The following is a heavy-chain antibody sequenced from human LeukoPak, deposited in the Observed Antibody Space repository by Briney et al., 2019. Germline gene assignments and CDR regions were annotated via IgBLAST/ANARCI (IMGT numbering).Heavy chain of an antibody. V-gene: IGHV4-30-2*01. J-gene: IGHJ6*02. D-gene: IGHD3-10*01. Sequence: SETLSLTCAVTGGSITSGPYSWSWVRQPPGKGLEWIGYIFHSGTTYYSPSLKSRVTISVDGSRNQFSLRLTSVTAADTAVYYCARGERGPTLVRGVISPDYYGMDVWGQGTTVTVS. CDR1: GGSITSGPYS. CDR2: IFHSGTT. CDR3: ARGERGPTLVRGVISPDYYGMDV.